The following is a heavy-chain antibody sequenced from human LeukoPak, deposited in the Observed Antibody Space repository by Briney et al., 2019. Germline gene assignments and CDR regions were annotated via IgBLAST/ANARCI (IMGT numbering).Heavy chain of an antibody. CDR2: ISWDGGST. D-gene: IGHD3-10*01. J-gene: IGHJ4*02. CDR1: GFTFDDYA. V-gene: IGHV3-43D*03. Sequence: PGGSLRLSCAASGFTFDDYAMHWVGQAPGKSLEWVSLISWDGGSTYHADSVKGRFTISRDNSKNSLYLQMNSLRAEDTALYYCARGPILDYWGQGTLITVSS. CDR3: ARGPILDY.